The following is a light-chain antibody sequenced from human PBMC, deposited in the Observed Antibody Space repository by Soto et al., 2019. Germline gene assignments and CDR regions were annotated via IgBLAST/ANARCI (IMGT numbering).Light chain of an antibody. V-gene: IGKV1-33*01. CDR1: QDISNY. Sequence: DIQMTQSPSSLSASVGDRVTITCQASQDISNYLNWYQQRPGKAPKLLIYDASNLETAVPVRFSVSGSGTDFTYTITRPAPEDIATFYCQHYEHRYQHAFGQGTNL. CDR2: DAS. CDR3: QHYEHRYQHA. J-gene: IGKJ2*01.